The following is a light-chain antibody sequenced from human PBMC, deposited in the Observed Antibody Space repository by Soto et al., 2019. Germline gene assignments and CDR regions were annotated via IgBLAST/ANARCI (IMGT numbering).Light chain of an antibody. V-gene: IGLV2-14*01. Sequence: HSVQSHPASVCWSPGHSITISCTGTSSDVGGYNYVSWYQQHPGKAPKLMIYEVSNRPSGVSDRFSGSRSGNTASLTISGLQAEEESDYYCISYTSSSNWVFGGGTKVTVL. CDR2: EVS. J-gene: IGLJ3*02. CDR1: SSDVGGYNY. CDR3: ISYTSSSNWV.